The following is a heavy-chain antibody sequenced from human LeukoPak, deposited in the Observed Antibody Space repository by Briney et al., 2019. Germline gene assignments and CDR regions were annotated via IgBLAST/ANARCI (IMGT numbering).Heavy chain of an antibody. J-gene: IGHJ4*02. Sequence: GGTLRLSCAASGFTFSNHGMNWVRQAPGKGLEWLSGVSPPGGGTYYADSVKGRFTISRDDSKNTLSLQMNSLRVDDTAVYHCARDLAWGAFDYWGQGTLVTVSS. CDR1: GFTFSNHG. V-gene: IGHV3-23*01. D-gene: IGHD7-27*01. CDR2: VSPPGGGT. CDR3: ARDLAWGAFDY.